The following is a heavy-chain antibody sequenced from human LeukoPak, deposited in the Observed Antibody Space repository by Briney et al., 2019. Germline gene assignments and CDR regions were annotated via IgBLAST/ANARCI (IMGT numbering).Heavy chain of an antibody. V-gene: IGHV3-33*01. D-gene: IGHD3-10*01. J-gene: IGHJ3*02. CDR3: AREGSSTIHFGSRTHSGGAFDI. CDR2: IWNDASNK. Sequence: PGRSLRLSCAASGFSFRNYGIHWVRQAPGKELEWVAIIWNDASNKYYGDSVKGRFTISRDNSKNTAYLQMNSLRGEDTALYYCAREGSSTIHFGSRTHSGGAFDIWGQGTMVTVSS. CDR1: GFSFRNYG.